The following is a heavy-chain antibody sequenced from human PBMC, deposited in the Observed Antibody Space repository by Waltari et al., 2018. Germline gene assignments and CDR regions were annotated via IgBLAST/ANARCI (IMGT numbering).Heavy chain of an antibody. V-gene: IGHV4-38-2*02. D-gene: IGHD4-17*01. CDR2: IYHRGTT. CDR1: GYSISSGYY. Sequence: QVQLQESGPGLVRPSETLSLTCTVSGYSISSGYYWGWIRQPPGKGLEWIGTIYHRGTTHSGPSLKGRVTMSVDTAKNQFSLKLSSVTAADTAVYYCARVPSNYGDHVLFDYWGQGTLVTVSS. CDR3: ARVPSNYGDHVLFDY. J-gene: IGHJ4*02.